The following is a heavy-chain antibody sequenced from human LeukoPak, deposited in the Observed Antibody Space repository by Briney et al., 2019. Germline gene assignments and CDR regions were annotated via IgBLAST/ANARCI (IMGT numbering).Heavy chain of an antibody. CDR3: AKNTSGTYLDY. V-gene: IGHV3-53*01. CDR1: GFLVSSTD. CDR2: IYSGGTI. J-gene: IGHJ4*02. Sequence: PGGSLRLSCAASGFLVSSTDISWVRQAPGKGLEWVSIIYSGGTIKYADSVKGRFSISRDNSKNTLYLQMNSLRADDTAVYYCAKNTSGTYLDYWGQGILVTVSS. D-gene: IGHD1-26*01.